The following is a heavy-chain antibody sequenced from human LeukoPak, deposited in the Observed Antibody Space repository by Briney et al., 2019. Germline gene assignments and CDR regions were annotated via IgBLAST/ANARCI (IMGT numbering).Heavy chain of an antibody. V-gene: IGHV1-2*02. CDR2: INPNSGDT. CDR3: ATRPSGDPFEY. CDR1: GYIFTGYY. Sequence: ASVKVSCKASGYIFTGYYMHWVRQAPGLGLEWMGWINPNSGDTNYAQKFLGRVTMTRDTSTSTAFMGLSSLRSDDTAVYYCATRPSGDPFEYWGQGTLVTVSS. J-gene: IGHJ4*02. D-gene: IGHD5-24*01.